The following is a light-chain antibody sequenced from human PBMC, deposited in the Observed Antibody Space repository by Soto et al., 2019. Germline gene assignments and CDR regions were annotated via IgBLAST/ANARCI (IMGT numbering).Light chain of an antibody. V-gene: IGKV1-5*01. J-gene: IGKJ1*01. CDR2: DAS. CDR1: QSIGTW. Sequence: DIQMTQSPSTLSASVGDRVTITCRASQSIGTWLAWYQHKPGRAPKLLIYDASTLEGGVPSRFSGSRSGTEFTFTISSLQPDDFATYYCQQYNSYSRALGQGTKVDIK. CDR3: QQYNSYSRA.